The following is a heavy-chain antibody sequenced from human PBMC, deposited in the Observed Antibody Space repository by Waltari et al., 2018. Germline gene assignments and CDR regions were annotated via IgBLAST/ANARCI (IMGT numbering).Heavy chain of an antibody. CDR3: VAAIRSGYYYVHDY. Sequence: QVQLQESGPGLVKPSQTLSLTCTVSGGPISSGSYYWSWIRPPAGKGLEWIGRIYTSGSTNYNPSLKSRVTISVDTSKNQFSLKLSSVTAADTAVYYCVAAIRSGYYYVHDYWGQGTLVTVSS. D-gene: IGHD3-22*01. V-gene: IGHV4-61*02. J-gene: IGHJ4*02. CDR1: GGPISSGSYY. CDR2: IYTSGST.